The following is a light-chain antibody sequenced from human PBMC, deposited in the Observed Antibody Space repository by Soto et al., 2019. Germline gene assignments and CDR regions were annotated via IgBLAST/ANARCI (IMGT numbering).Light chain of an antibody. CDR1: SSDVGGYNY. Sequence: QSVLTQAASVSGSPGQSITISCTGTSSDVGGYNYVSWYQQHPGKAPKLMIYDVSNRPSGVSNRFSGSKSGNTASLTISGLLAQDEADYFCSSYTSSSAPSAVFGGGTQLTVL. CDR3: SSYTSSSAPSAV. V-gene: IGLV2-14*01. J-gene: IGLJ7*01. CDR2: DVS.